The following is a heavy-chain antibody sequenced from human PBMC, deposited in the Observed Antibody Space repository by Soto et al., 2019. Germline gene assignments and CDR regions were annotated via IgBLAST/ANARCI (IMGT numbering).Heavy chain of an antibody. Sequence: SETLSLTCTVSGGSISSYYWSWIRQPPGKGLEWIGYIYYSGSTNYNPSLKSRVTISVDTSKNQFSLKLSSVTAADTAVYYCARERHSGYFYFDYWDQGTLVTVSS. CDR2: IYYSGST. J-gene: IGHJ4*02. V-gene: IGHV4-59*01. D-gene: IGHD5-12*01. CDR3: ARERHSGYFYFDY. CDR1: GGSISSYY.